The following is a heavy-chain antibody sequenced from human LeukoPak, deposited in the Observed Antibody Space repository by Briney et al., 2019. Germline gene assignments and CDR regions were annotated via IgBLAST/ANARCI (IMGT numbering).Heavy chain of an antibody. CDR3: ARGGYDSSGYHWFAAFDI. J-gene: IGHJ3*02. CDR2: INPNSGGT. V-gene: IGHV1-2*02. Sequence: GASVKVSCKASGYTFTGYYMHWVRQAPGQGLEWMGWINPNSGGTNYAQKFQGRVTMTRDTSTNAVYMELSSLRSEDTAVYYCARGGYDSSGYHWFAAFDIWGQGPMVTVSS. D-gene: IGHD3-22*01. CDR1: GYTFTGYY.